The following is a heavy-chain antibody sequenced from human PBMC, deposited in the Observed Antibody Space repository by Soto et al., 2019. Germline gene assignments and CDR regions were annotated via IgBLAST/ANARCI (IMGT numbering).Heavy chain of an antibody. CDR3: AKALSGYTYGPFDY. CDR2: INWNSGSI. Sequence: GGSLRLSCAASGFPFDDYAMHWVRQAPGKGLEWVSGINWNSGSIGYADSVKGRFTISRDKAKNSLYLQMNSLRTEDTALYYCAKALSGYTYGPFDYWGQGTLVTVSS. V-gene: IGHV3-9*01. J-gene: IGHJ4*02. CDR1: GFPFDDYA. D-gene: IGHD5-18*01.